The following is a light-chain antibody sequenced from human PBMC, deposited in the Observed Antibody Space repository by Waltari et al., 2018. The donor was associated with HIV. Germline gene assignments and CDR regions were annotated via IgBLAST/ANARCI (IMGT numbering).Light chain of an antibody. CDR1: NIGSKS. Sequence: SYVLTQSPSVSVALGQTASIACGGNNIGSKSVHWYQQKPGQAPALVIYDARDRPSGIPERFSGSNSGHTATLSIGRVEAGDEADYYCQVWESSSDHVVIGGGTKLTV. CDR3: QVWESSSDHVV. CDR2: DAR. J-gene: IGLJ2*01. V-gene: IGLV3-21*02.